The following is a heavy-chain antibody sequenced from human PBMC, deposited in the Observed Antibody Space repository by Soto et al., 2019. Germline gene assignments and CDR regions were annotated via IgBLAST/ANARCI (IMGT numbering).Heavy chain of an antibody. CDR2: ISTFNGNT. V-gene: IGHV1-18*01. CDR1: GYTFTSYG. J-gene: IGHJ6*02. Sequence: QVQLVQSGAEVKKPGASVKVSCKASGYTFTSYGISWVRQAPGQGLEWMGRISTFNGNTKFAPKFQGRVTMTTDTDTTTVYMELRSLRSNDTAVYYCARVASSIVVVPDYGMDVWGQGTTVTVSS. CDR3: ARVASSIVVVPDYGMDV. D-gene: IGHD2-15*01.